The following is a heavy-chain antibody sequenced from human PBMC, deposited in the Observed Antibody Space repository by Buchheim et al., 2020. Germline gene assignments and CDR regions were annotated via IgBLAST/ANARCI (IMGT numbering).Heavy chain of an antibody. CDR3: ARHVGSGSYHGGFGS. Sequence: EVQLVQSGAEVKKPGESLKISCKGSGYSFTNYWIGWVRQMPGKGPECMGIIYPGDSDTRYSPSFQVQVIISADKSIITAYPQWSSLKASDTAMYYCARHVGSGSYHGGFGSWGQGTL. J-gene: IGHJ4*02. CDR1: GYSFTNYW. V-gene: IGHV5-51*01. CDR2: IYPGDSDT. D-gene: IGHD1-26*01.